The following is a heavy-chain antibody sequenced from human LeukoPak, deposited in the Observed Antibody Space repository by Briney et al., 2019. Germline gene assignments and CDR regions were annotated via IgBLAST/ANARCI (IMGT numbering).Heavy chain of an antibody. J-gene: IGHJ4*02. Sequence: GGSLRLSCAASGFTFSSYGMHWVRQAPGKGLEGVAVISYDGSNKYYADSVKGRFTISRDNSKNTLYLQMNSLRAEDTAVYYCGKDRLAGALGPHLYERGRGTL. CDR1: GFTFSSYG. CDR3: GKDRLAGALGPHLYE. CDR2: ISYDGSNK. D-gene: IGHD3-3*01. V-gene: IGHV3-30*18.